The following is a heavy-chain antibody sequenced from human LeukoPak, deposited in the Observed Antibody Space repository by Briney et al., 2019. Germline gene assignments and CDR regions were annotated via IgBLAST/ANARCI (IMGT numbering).Heavy chain of an antibody. CDR2: IYSTGST. CDR3: ARDGPSSGTYSSSWYFDL. Sequence: PSQTLSLTCTVSGGSISSGSYYWSWIRQPAGKGLEWIGRIYSTGSTNHNPSLKSRVTISVDTSENQFSLKLSSVTAADTALYYCARDGPSSGTYSSSWYFDLWGRGTLVTVSS. CDR1: GGSISSGSYY. J-gene: IGHJ2*01. V-gene: IGHV4-61*02. D-gene: IGHD1-26*01.